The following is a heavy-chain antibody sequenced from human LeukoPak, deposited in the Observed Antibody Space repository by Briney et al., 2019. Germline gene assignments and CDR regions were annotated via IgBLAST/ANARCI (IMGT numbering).Heavy chain of an antibody. CDR2: MYDSVRI. V-gene: IGHV4-59*01. Sequence: SETLSLTCTVSGGSMISYYWTWVRQTPGKGLEWIGYMYDSVRIHYNPSLERRITISLDTSKNQFSLKLGSVTAADTAIYYCAKSPGVYNWFDPWGQGTLVTVS. CDR1: GGSMISYY. D-gene: IGHD7-27*01. CDR3: AKSPGVYNWFDP. J-gene: IGHJ5*02.